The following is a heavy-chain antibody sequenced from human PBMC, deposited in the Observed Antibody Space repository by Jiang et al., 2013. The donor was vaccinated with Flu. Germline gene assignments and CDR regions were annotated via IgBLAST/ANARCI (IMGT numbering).Heavy chain of an antibody. CDR1: GYRFSNYW. CDR3: ARRGGSPPGNGMDV. D-gene: IGHD1-26*01. J-gene: IGHJ6*02. V-gene: IGHV5-51*01. CDR2: TYPRDSDT. Sequence: GESLKISCKGSGYRFSNYWIAWVRQMPGKGLEWMGITYPRDSDTRYSPSFQGQVIISADKSTNTAYLQWSSLKASDTATYYCARRGGSPPGNGMDVWGQGTTVTVSS.